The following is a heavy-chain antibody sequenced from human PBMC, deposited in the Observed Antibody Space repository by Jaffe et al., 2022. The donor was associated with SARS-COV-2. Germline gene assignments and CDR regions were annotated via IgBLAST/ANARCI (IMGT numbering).Heavy chain of an antibody. V-gene: IGHV2-5*01. CDR1: GFSLSTSGVG. J-gene: IGHJ5*02. CDR3: AHSVSEFFCGGSCYSGRWFDP. CDR2: IYWNDDK. Sequence: QITLKESGPTLVKPTQTLTLTCTFSGFSLSTSGVGVGWIRQPPGKALEWLALIYWNDDKRYSPSLKSRLTITKDTSKNQVVLTMTNMDPVDTATYYCAHSVSEFFCGGSCYSGRWFDPWGQGTLVTVSS. D-gene: IGHD2-15*01.